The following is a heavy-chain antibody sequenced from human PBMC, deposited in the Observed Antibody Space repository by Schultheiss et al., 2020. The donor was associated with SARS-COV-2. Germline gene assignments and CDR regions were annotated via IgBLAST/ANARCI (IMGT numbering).Heavy chain of an antibody. CDR1: GGTFSSYA. V-gene: IGHV1-69*13. Sequence: SVKVSCKASGGTFSSYAISWVRQAPGQGLEWMGGIIPIFGTANYAQKFQGRVTITADESTSTAYMELSSLRSEDTAVYYCARVVPRGQYYYYGMDVWGQGTTVTVSS. D-gene: IGHD6-6*01. J-gene: IGHJ6*02. CDR2: IIPIFGTA. CDR3: ARVVPRGQYYYYGMDV.